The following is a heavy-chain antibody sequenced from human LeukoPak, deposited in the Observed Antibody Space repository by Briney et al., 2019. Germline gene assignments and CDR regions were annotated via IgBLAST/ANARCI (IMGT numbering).Heavy chain of an antibody. CDR2: IDSSSSTI. CDR1: GFTFRNYK. CDR3: ARWGELEIVFDI. J-gene: IGHJ3*02. Sequence: GGSLRLSCAASGFTFRNYKMNWVRQAPGKGLEWVSYIDSSSSTIYYADSVKGRFTISRDNAKNSLYLQMNSLRAGDTAVYYCARWGELEIVFDIWGQGTMVTVSS. V-gene: IGHV3-48*01. D-gene: IGHD1-26*01.